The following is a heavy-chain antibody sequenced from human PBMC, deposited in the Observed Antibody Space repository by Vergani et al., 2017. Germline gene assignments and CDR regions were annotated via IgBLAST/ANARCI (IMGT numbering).Heavy chain of an antibody. CDR2: ISSSSSYI. J-gene: IGHJ6*03. CDR1: GFTFSSYS. V-gene: IGHV3-21*01. Sequence: EVQLVESGGGLVQPGGSLRLSCAASGFTFSSYSMNWVRQAPGKGLEWVSSISSSSSYIYYADSVKGRFTISRDNAKNPLYLQMNSLRAEDTAVYYCARGGASYYYDSSGYYSGYYYMDVWGKGTTVTVSS. CDR3: ARGGASYYYDSSGYYSGYYYMDV. D-gene: IGHD3-22*01.